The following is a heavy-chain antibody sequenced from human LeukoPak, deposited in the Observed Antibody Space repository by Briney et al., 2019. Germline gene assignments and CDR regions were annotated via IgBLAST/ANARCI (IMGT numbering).Heavy chain of an antibody. CDR3: TTGAPRAYSGSYSNC. CDR2: IKSKTDGGTT. D-gene: IGHD1-26*01. CDR1: GFTFSNAW. Sequence: PGGSLRLSCAASGFTFSNAWMSWVRQAPGKGLEWVGRIKSKTDGGTTDYAAPAKGRFTISRDDSQNTLYLQMNSLKTEDTAVYYCTTGAPRAYSGSYSNCWGQGTLVTVSS. V-gene: IGHV3-15*01. J-gene: IGHJ4*02.